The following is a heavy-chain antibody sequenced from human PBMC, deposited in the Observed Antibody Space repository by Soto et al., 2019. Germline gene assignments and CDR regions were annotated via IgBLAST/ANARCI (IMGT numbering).Heavy chain of an antibody. V-gene: IGHV1-24*01. Sequence: ASVKVSCKVSGYTLTELSMHWVRQAPGKGLEWMGGFDPEDGETIYAQKFQGRVTMTEDTSTDTAYMELSSLRSEDTAVYYCATALRFLEWLGDIGGGYWFDPWGQGTLVTVSS. CDR2: FDPEDGET. J-gene: IGHJ5*02. D-gene: IGHD3-3*01. CDR1: GYTLTELS. CDR3: ATALRFLEWLGDIGGGYWFDP.